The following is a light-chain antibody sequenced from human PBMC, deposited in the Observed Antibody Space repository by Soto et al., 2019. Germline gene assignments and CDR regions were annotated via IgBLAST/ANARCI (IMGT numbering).Light chain of an antibody. CDR2: LVT. V-gene: IGKV2-28*01. J-gene: IGKJ4*01. CDR3: MQDLRPPFT. Sequence: DIVMTQSPLSLPVTPGEPASISCRSSQSLLQTNGNTYLDWYLQKPGQSPQLLISLVTNRASGVPDRFGDSGSGADFTLNMSRVAAEDGGVYSCMQDLRPPFTFGGGTKVEIK. CDR1: QSLLQTNGNTY.